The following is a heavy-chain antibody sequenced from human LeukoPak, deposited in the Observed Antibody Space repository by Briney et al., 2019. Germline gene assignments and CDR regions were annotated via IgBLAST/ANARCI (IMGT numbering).Heavy chain of an antibody. J-gene: IGHJ4*02. CDR3: ARGQYGGNRLFDQ. CDR1: GYAFSSSE. V-gene: IGHV1-8*02. Sequence: GAAVKVSCKTAGYAFSSSEINWVRQAPGQGLEWVGWMHPNSGKTGSAHKFQGRVTMTRDTSTSTAYMELSSLTSEDTAVFYCARGQYGGNRLFDQWGQGTLIIVSS. CDR2: MHPNSGKT. D-gene: IGHD4/OR15-4a*01.